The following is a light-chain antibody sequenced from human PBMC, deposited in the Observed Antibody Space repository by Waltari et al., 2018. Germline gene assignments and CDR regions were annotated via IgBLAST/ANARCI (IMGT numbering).Light chain of an antibody. CDR3: LMYMGSGIWV. J-gene: IGLJ2*01. V-gene: IGLV8-61*01. CDR2: KIN. CDR1: SGSISSTSY. Sequence: QTVVTQEPSLSVSPGGTVTLTCALSSGSISSTSYVSWYRQTPVQAPRTLIYKINSRPAGVPYRFSGSFLGNKAALTITGDQADDESDYYCLMYMGSGIWVFGGGTKVTVL.